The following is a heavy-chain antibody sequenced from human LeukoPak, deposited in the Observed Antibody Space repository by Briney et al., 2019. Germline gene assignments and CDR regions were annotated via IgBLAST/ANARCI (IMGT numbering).Heavy chain of an antibody. D-gene: IGHD6-19*01. J-gene: IGHJ5*02. CDR1: GYTFTSYG. CDR2: ISAYNGNT. CDR3: ARDREAVAGDNWFDP. Sequence: GASVKVSCKASGYTFTSYGISWVRQAPGQGLEWMGWISAYNGNTNYAQKLQDRVTMTTDTSTSTAYMELRSLRSDDTAVYYCARDREAVAGDNWFDPWGQGTLVTVSS. V-gene: IGHV1-18*01.